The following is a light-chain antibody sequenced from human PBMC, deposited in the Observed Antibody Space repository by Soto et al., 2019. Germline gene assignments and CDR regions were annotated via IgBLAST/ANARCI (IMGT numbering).Light chain of an antibody. J-gene: IGLJ1*01. CDR3: CSYAGSSTFSYV. V-gene: IGLV2-23*03. CDR1: SSDVGSYNL. Sequence: QSALTQPASVSGSPGQSMTISCTGTSSDVGSYNLVSWYQQHPGKAPKLMIYEGSKRPSGVSNRFSGSKSGNTASLTISWLQAEDEADYYCCSYAGSSTFSYVFGTGTKVTVL. CDR2: EGS.